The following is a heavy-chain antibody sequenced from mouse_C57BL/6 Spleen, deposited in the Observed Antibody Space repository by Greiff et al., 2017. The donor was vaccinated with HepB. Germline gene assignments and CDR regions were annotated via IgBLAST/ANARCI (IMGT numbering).Heavy chain of an antibody. V-gene: IGHV1-22*01. J-gene: IGHJ2*01. CDR1: GYTFTDYN. CDR3: ARRAELGYYFDY. Sequence: EVKLQESGPELVKPGASVKMSCKASGYTFTDYNMHWVKQSHGKSLEWIGYINPNNGGTSYNQKFKGKATLTVNKSSSTAYMELRSLTSEDSAVYYCARRAELGYYFDYWGQGTTLTVSS. CDR2: INPNNGGT.